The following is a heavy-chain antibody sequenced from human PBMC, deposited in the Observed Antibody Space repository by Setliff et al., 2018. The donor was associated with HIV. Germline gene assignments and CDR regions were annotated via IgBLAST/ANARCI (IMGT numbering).Heavy chain of an antibody. D-gene: IGHD3-10*01. V-gene: IGHV4-59*08. J-gene: IGHJ6*03. CDR1: GGSINSYY. CDR3: ARQITMVRGVYQPYYYYYMDV. Sequence: SETLSLTCTVSGGSINSYYWSWIRQPPGKGLEWIGYIYYSGSTNYNPSLKSRVTISVDTSKNQFSLKLSSVTAADTAVYYCARQITMVRGVYQPYYYYYMDVWGKGTTVTVSS. CDR2: IYYSGST.